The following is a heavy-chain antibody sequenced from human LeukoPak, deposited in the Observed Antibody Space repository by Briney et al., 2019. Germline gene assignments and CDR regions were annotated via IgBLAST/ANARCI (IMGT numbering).Heavy chain of an antibody. CDR1: GYTFTGYP. CDR3: TREDY. J-gene: IGHJ4*02. Sequence: ASVKVSCKASGYTFTGYPILWVRQAPGQGLEWMGWIIPNSGATTYAQKFQGRVTMTRDTSISTAFMELSSLRSDDTAVYYCTREDYWGRGTPVTVSS. V-gene: IGHV1-2*02. CDR2: IIPNSGAT.